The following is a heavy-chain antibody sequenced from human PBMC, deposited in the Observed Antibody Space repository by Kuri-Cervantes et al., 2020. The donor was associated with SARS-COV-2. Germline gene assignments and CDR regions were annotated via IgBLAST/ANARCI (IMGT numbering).Heavy chain of an antibody. D-gene: IGHD6-13*01. J-gene: IGHJ4*02. CDR3: ARDLDPAAVHVIDY. V-gene: IGHV1-69*05. CDR2: IIPIFGTA. Sequence: SVKVSCKASGGTFSSYAISWVRQAPGQGLEWMGRIIPIFGTANYAQKLQGRVTMTTDTSTSTAYMELRSLRSDDTAVYYCARDLDPAAVHVIDYWGQGTLVTVSS. CDR1: GGTFSSYA.